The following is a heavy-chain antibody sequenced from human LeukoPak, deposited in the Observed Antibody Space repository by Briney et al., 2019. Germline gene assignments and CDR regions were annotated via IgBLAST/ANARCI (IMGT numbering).Heavy chain of an antibody. D-gene: IGHD6-19*01. Sequence: GGSLRLSCAASGFTFSSYAMSWVRQAPGKGLEWVSAISGSGGSTYYADSVKGRFTISRDNSKNTLYLQMNSLRAEDTAVYYCARVRRGVAVAGTIYYGMDVWGQGTTVTVSS. J-gene: IGHJ6*02. CDR2: ISGSGGST. CDR1: GFTFSSYA. CDR3: ARVRRGVAVAGTIYYGMDV. V-gene: IGHV3-23*01.